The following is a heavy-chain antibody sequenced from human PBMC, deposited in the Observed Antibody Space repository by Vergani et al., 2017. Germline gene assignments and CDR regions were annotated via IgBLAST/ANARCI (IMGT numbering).Heavy chain of an antibody. V-gene: IGHV3-74*02. CDR3: VRARCSGPCFMSNWFDS. CDR2: IKSDGSIT. Sequence: EVQLVESGGGLVKPGGSLRLSCEGSGFSFSGYWMHWVRQRPEKGLVWVSRIKSDGSITNYADSVKGRFTISRDNAKNTLYLEMNSLRGDDTAIYYCVRARCSGPCFMSNWFDSWGQGTLVTVSS. D-gene: IGHD5-12*01. CDR1: GFSFSGYW. J-gene: IGHJ5*01.